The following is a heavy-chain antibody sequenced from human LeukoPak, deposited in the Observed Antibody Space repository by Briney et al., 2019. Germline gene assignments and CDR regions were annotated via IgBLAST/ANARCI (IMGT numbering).Heavy chain of an antibody. CDR2: ISSSSSYI. D-gene: IGHD3-10*01. J-gene: IGHJ4*02. V-gene: IGHV3-21*01. CDR3: ARDATSTMVRGVTGFDY. CDR1: GFTFSSYS. Sequence: PGGSLRLSCAASGFTFSSYSMNWVRQAPGKGLEWVSSISSSSSYIYYADSVKGRFTISRDNAKNSLYLQMNSLGAEDTAVYYFARDATSTMVRGVTGFDYWGQGTLVTASS.